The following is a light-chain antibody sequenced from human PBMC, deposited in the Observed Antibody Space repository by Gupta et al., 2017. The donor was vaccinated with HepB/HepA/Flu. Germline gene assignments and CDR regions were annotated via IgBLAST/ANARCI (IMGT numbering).Light chain of an antibody. CDR3: CSYAGSSTYV. CDR1: SSDVGSYNL. V-gene: IGLV2-23*02. Sequence: QSALTQAASASGSPGQSITIYCAGTSSDVGSYNLVSWFKHHTGKAPKLMIYEVGQRPSGISNLFSGSKSGNTASLTISGLQAEDEADYYCCSYAGSSTYVFGTGTRVTVL. CDR2: EVG. J-gene: IGLJ1*01.